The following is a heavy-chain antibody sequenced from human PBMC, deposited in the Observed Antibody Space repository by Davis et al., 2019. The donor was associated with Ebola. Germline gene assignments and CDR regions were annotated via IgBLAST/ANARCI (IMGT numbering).Heavy chain of an antibody. J-gene: IGHJ6*02. CDR1: GFTFSGYE. CDR2: ISSSGSTI. V-gene: IGHV3-48*03. D-gene: IGHD3/OR15-3a*01. Sequence: GESLKISCAASGFTFSGYEMNWVRQAPGKGLEWVSYISSSGSTIYYADSVKGRFTISRANAKNSLYLQLNSLRAEDTAVYYCARARTYYYGMDVWGQGTTVTV. CDR3: ARARTYYYGMDV.